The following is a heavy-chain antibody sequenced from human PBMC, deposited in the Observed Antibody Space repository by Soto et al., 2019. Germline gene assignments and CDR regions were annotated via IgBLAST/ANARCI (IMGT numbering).Heavy chain of an antibody. V-gene: IGHV1-46*01. D-gene: IGHD4-4*01. CDR2: INPSGGST. Sequence: QVQVVQSGAEVKKPGASVKVSCKASGYTFTNYYIHWVRQAPGQGLEWMGIINPSGGSTSYAQKFQGRVTMTRDTSTSTVYMELSSLRSEDTAVYYCARVSLTGNGLDYWGQGTLVTVSS. CDR1: GYTFTNYY. J-gene: IGHJ4*02. CDR3: ARVSLTGNGLDY.